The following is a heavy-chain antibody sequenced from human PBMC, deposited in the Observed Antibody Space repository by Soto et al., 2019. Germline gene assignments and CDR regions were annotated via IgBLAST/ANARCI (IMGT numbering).Heavy chain of an antibody. Sequence: SGPTLVNPTQTLTLNCTFSGFSLSTSGVGVGWIRQPPGKALEWLALIYWDDDKRYSPSLKSRLTITKDTSKNQVVLTMTNMDPVDTATYYCATSDVLLWFGETDAFDIWGQGTMVTVSS. CDR2: IYWDDDK. D-gene: IGHD3-10*01. CDR1: GFSLSTSGVG. V-gene: IGHV2-5*02. J-gene: IGHJ3*02. CDR3: ATSDVLLWFGETDAFDI.